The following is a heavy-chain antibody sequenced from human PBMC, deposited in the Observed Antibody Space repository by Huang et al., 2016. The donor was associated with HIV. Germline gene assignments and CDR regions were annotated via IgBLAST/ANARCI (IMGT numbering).Heavy chain of an antibody. CDR3: ARQWTMLEWLLGLDV. CDR2: VNDSGDT. Sequence: QMQLQQRGAGLLKPSETLSLTCGVAGGSFTGNYLTWIRQAPGKGLEWIGEVNDSGDTNYNPSLKGRVTISLDKSNRELALNLRSVTAADTAVYYGARQWTMLEWLLGLDVWGQGTTVIVSS. CDR1: GGSFTGNY. J-gene: IGHJ6*02. V-gene: IGHV4-34*02. D-gene: IGHD3-3*01.